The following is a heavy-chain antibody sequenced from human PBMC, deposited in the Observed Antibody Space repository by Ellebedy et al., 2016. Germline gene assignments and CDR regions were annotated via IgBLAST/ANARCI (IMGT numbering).Heavy chain of an antibody. V-gene: IGHV3-66*01. CDR3: ARDAWSP. Sequence: GESLKISXAASGFTVSSNYMSWVRQAPGKGLEWVSVIYSGGSTYYADSVKGRFTISRDNAKNSLYLQMNSLRAEDTAVYYCARDAWSPWGQGTMVTVSS. CDR2: IYSGGST. J-gene: IGHJ3*01. D-gene: IGHD2-15*01. CDR1: GFTVSSNY.